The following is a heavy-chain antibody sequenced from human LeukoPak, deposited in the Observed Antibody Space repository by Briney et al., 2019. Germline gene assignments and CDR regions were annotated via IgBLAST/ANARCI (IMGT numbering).Heavy chain of an antibody. J-gene: IGHJ4*02. Sequence: PSETLSLTCTVSGGSISSSNYYWGWSRQPPGKGLEWIGSIYSGGNTYYNPSLKSRVTISIDTSKNQFSLRLRSMTAADTAVYYCVRVSRGYYSNYVDYWGQGTLVTVSS. CDR1: GGSISSSNYY. V-gene: IGHV4-39*07. CDR2: IYSGGNT. D-gene: IGHD3-22*01. CDR3: VRVSRGYYSNYVDY.